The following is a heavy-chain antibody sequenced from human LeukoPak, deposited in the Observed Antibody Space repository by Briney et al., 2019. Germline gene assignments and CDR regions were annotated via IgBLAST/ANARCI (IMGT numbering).Heavy chain of an antibody. CDR2: IWYDGSNK. Sequence: PGGSLRLSCAASGFTFSSYGMHWVRQAPGKGLEWVAVIWYDGSNKYYADSVKGRFAISRDKSKNTLHLQMNSLRAEDAAVCFCAREASSGLGAFDIWGQGTMVTVSS. V-gene: IGHV3-33*01. CDR1: GFTFSSYG. J-gene: IGHJ3*02. CDR3: AREASSGLGAFDI. D-gene: IGHD3-22*01.